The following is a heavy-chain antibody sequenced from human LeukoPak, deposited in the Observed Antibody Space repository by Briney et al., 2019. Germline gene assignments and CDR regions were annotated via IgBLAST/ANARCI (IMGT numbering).Heavy chain of an antibody. Sequence: GGSLRLSCAASGFTFSSDAMRWVRQAPGKGLEWVSAISSSGGSTYYADSVKGRFTISRDNSKNTLNLQMNSLRAEDTAVYYCAKDPTHYRVWDYYETIGLSYWGQGTLVTVSS. D-gene: IGHD3-22*01. CDR3: AKDPTHYRVWDYYETIGLSY. CDR2: ISSSGGST. CDR1: GFTFSSDA. V-gene: IGHV3-23*01. J-gene: IGHJ4*02.